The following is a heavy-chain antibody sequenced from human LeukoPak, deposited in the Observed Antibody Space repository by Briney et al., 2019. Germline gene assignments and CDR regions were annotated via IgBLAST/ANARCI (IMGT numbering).Heavy chain of an antibody. CDR2: ISAYNGNT. CDR1: GYRVTSYG. CDR3: ARDSNYYDSSAPGY. V-gene: IGHV1-18*01. Sequence: ASVKVSCKASGYRVTSYGISWVRQARGQGGEGMGWISAYNGNTNYAQTLQGRVTMTTDTSTSTAYMELRSLRSDDTAVYYCARDSNYYDSSAPGYWGQGTLVTVSS. D-gene: IGHD3-22*01. J-gene: IGHJ4*02.